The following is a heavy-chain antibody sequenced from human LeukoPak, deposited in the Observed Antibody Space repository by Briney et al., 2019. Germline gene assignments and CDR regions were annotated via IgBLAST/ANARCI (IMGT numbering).Heavy chain of an antibody. J-gene: IGHJ5*02. CDR1: GYTFTSYG. CDR2: ISAYNGNT. CDR3: ARGSGCSGGSCYSHWFDP. D-gene: IGHD2-15*01. V-gene: IGHV1-18*01. Sequence: GASVKVSCKASGYTFTSYGISWVRQAPGQGLEWMGWISAYNGNTNYAQKLQGRVTMTTDTSTSTAYMELRSLGSDDTAVYYCARGSGCSGGSCYSHWFDPWGQGTLVTVSS.